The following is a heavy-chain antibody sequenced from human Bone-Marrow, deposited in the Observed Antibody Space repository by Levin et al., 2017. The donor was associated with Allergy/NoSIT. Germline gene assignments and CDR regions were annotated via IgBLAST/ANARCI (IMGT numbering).Heavy chain of an antibody. V-gene: IGHV2-5*02. CDR1: GFSLGTTGVG. Sequence: SGPTLVKPTQTLTLTCTFSGFSLGTTGVGVGWIRQPPGKALEWLALVSWDDDERYSPSLKSRLTITKGTSQNQVVLTMTNMDPVDTGTYFCARSMRGVLPFDYWGRGFLVTVSS. D-gene: IGHD3-10*01. CDR3: ARSMRGVLPFDY. CDR2: VSWDDDE. J-gene: IGHJ4*02.